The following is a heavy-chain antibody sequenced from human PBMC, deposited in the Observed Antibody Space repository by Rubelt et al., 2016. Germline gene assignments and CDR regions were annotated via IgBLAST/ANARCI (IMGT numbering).Heavy chain of an antibody. CDR3: ARSKDGSYGTLPYFDY. CDR1: GFTFSSYG. V-gene: IGHV3-30*02. Sequence: VQLVESGGGLIQPGGSLRLSCAASGFTFSSYGMHWVRQAPGKGLEWVAFIRYDGSNKYYADSVKVRFTMSRDNAKNTLYLQMNSLGAEDTAVYYCARSKDGSYGTLPYFDYWGQGTLVTVSS. D-gene: IGHD5-18*01. CDR2: IRYDGSNK. J-gene: IGHJ4*02.